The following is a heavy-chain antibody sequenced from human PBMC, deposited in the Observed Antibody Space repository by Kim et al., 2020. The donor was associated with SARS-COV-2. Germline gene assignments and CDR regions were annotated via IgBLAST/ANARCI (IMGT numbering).Heavy chain of an antibody. CDR2: IYYSGST. CDR3: ARGAVAGSYYYYGMDV. V-gene: IGHV4-59*13. D-gene: IGHD6-19*01. CDR1: GGSISSYY. Sequence: SETLSRTCTVSGGSISSYYWSWIRQPPGKGLEWIGYIYYSGSTNYNPSLKSRVTISVDTSKNQFSLKLSSVTAADTAVYYCARGAVAGSYYYYGMDVWGQGTTVTVSS. J-gene: IGHJ6*02.